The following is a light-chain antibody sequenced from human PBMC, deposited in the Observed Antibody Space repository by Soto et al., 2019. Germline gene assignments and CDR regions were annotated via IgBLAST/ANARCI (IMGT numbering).Light chain of an antibody. CDR3: QQYNSYSWT. CDR1: QSISSW. CDR2: KAS. Sequence: DIQMTQSPSTVSASVGDRVTITFRASQSISSWVAWYQQRPGNVHKLMIYKASSLESGVPSRFSGSGSGTEFTLTISSLQTDDFAPYYCQQYNSYSWTFGQGTKVEIK. V-gene: IGKV1-5*03. J-gene: IGKJ1*01.